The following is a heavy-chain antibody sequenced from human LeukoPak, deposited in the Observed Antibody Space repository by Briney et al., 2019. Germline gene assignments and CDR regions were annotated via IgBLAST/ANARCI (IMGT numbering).Heavy chain of an antibody. CDR2: IKQDGSEK. J-gene: IGHJ5*02. CDR1: GFTFSSYW. V-gene: IGHV3-7*01. CDR3: ARDRRYCSGGSCYSGGWFDP. Sequence: GGSLRLSCAASGFTFSSYWMSWVRQAPGKGLEGVANIKQDGSEKYYVDSVKGRFTISRDNAKNSLYLQMNSLRAEDTAVYYCARDRRYCSGGSCYSGGWFDPWGQGTLVTVSS. D-gene: IGHD2-15*01.